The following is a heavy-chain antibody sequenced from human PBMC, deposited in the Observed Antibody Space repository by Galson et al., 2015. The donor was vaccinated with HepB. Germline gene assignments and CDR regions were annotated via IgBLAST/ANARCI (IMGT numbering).Heavy chain of an antibody. Sequence: SLRLSCAASGFTFCNYWMGWLRQAPGKGLEWVANIKQDGSEKSYVDSVKGRFTISRDNAKNSLYLQMNSLRAGDTAVYYCARENYFDYWGQGTLVTVSS. V-gene: IGHV3-7*01. CDR1: GFTFCNYW. J-gene: IGHJ4*02. CDR3: ARENYFDY. CDR2: IKQDGSEK.